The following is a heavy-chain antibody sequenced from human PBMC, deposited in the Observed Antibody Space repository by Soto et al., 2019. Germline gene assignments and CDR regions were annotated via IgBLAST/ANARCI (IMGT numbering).Heavy chain of an antibody. CDR2: IIPIFGTA. CDR1: GGTFSSYA. CDR3: ARAIQCSYYCYYGMDV. Sequence: QVQLVQSGAEVKKPGSSVKVSCKASGGTFSSYAISWVRQAPGQGLEWMGGIIPIFGTANYAQKFQGRVTITADEYTSTAYMELSSLRSEDTAVYYCARAIQCSYYCYYGMDVWGQGTTVTVSS. D-gene: IGHD3-10*02. V-gene: IGHV1-69*01. J-gene: IGHJ6*02.